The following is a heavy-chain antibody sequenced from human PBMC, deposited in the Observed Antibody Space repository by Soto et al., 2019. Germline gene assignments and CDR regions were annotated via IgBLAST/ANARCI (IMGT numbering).Heavy chain of an antibody. CDR2: IFHTGST. CDR3: ARENRLGTYYYDS. Sequence: SETLSLTCTVSGAPITINYWSWIRQPPGEGPEWIGYIFHTGSTNYNPSLRSRVTISIDKSKNQFSLNLGSVTAADTAVYFCARENRLGTYYYDSWGQGTLVTVSS. V-gene: IGHV4-59*12. J-gene: IGHJ4*02. D-gene: IGHD7-27*01. CDR1: GAPITINY.